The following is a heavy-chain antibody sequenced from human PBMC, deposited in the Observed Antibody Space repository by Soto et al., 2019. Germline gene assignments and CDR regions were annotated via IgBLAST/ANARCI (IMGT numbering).Heavy chain of an antibody. Sequence: SSDTLSLTCAVYGGSFSGYYWGWIRQPPGKGLEWIGEINHSGSTNYNPSLKSRVTISVDTSKNQFSLKLISVTAADTAVYYCARSLGGRRYGMDVWGQGTTVTVS. J-gene: IGHJ6*02. CDR3: ARSLGGRRYGMDV. V-gene: IGHV4-34*01. D-gene: IGHD3-16*01. CDR1: GGSFSGYY. CDR2: INHSGST.